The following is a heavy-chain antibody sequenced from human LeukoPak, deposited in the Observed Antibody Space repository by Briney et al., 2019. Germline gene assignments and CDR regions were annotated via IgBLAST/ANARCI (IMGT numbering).Heavy chain of an antibody. V-gene: IGHV1-2*02. CDR1: GYTFTGYY. CDR2: INPNSGGT. Sequence: GASVKVSCEASGYTFTGYYMHWVRQAPGQGLEWMGWINPNSGGTNYAQKFQGRVTMTRDTSISTAYMELSRLRSDDTAVYYCARESYGSGSYEDYWGQGTLVTVSS. CDR3: ARESYGSGSYEDY. J-gene: IGHJ4*02. D-gene: IGHD3-10*01.